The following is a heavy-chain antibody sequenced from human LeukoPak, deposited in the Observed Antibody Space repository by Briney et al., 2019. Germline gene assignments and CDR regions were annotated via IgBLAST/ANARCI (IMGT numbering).Heavy chain of an antibody. CDR1: GFTFSRYS. J-gene: IGHJ3*02. V-gene: IGHV3-48*02. Sequence: GGSLRLSCAASGFTFSRYSMYWVRQAPGKGLEWVSYISSSGSAIYYADSVKGRFTISRDNAKSSLYLLVNSLRDEDTAVYYCARAISRRSSDGFDIWGQGTMVTVSS. CDR2: ISSSGSAI. D-gene: IGHD5-24*01. CDR3: ARAISRRSSDGFDI.